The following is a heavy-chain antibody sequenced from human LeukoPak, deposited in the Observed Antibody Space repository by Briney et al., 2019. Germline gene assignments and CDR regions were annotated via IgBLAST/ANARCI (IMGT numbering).Heavy chain of an antibody. D-gene: IGHD5-18*01. V-gene: IGHV3-48*01. CDR2: ISSSSSTI. J-gene: IGHJ2*01. Sequence: PGGSLRLSCAASGFTFSSYSMNWVRQAPGKGLEWVSYISSSSSTIYYADSVKGRFTISRDNAKNSLYLQMNSLRAEDTAVYYCAREGQLWVADWYFDLWGRGTLVTVSS. CDR1: GFTFSSYS. CDR3: AREGQLWVADWYFDL.